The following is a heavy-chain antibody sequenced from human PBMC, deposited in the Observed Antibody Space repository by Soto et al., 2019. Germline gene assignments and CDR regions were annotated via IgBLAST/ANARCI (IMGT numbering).Heavy chain of an antibody. V-gene: IGHV4-30-4*01. D-gene: IGHD4-4*01. J-gene: IGHJ5*02. CDR3: ARDYSNVNCFDP. Sequence: SETLSLTCTVSGGSISSGDYYWSWIRQPPGKGLEWIGYIYYSGSTYYNPSLKSRVTISVDTSKNQFSLKLSSVTAAATAVYYCARDYSNVNCFDPWGQGTLVTVSS. CDR2: IYYSGST. CDR1: GGSISSGDYY.